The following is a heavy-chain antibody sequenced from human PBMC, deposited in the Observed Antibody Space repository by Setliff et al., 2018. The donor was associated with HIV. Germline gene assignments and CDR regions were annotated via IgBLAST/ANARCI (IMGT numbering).Heavy chain of an antibody. V-gene: IGHV3-53*01. J-gene: IGHJ4*02. CDR3: ATTDDSSLSYYFNY. CDR1: EFSFSSNY. CDR2: IYSGGST. Sequence: GGSLRLSCAASEFSFSSNYMSWVRQAPGKGLEWVSVIYSGGSTYYADSVKGRFTIARDNSKNTLYLQMNSLRAEDTAVYYWATTDDSSLSYYFNYWGQGTLVTVSS. D-gene: IGHD3-22*01.